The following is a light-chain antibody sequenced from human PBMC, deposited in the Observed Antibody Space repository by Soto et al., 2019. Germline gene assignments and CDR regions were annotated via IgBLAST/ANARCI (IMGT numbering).Light chain of an antibody. CDR3: SSYRASSTTHYV. CDR2: DVS. V-gene: IGLV2-14*03. Sequence: QSALTQPASLSGSPGQSITISCTGTSSDVGGYNYVSWYQQHPGKAPKLVIYDVSNRPSGVSNRFSGSKSGNTASLTISGLQAEDEADYYCSSYRASSTTHYVFGTGTKLTVL. J-gene: IGLJ1*01. CDR1: SSDVGGYNY.